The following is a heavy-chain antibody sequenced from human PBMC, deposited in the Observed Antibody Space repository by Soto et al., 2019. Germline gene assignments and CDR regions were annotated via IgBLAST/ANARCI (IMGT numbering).Heavy chain of an antibody. V-gene: IGHV1-8*01. CDR3: ATYSSSWYRYYYYYYGMDV. CDR2: MNPNSGNT. CDR1: GYTFTRYD. D-gene: IGHD6-13*01. Sequence: ASVQVSCKASGYTFTRYDINWVRQATGQGREWMGWMNPNSGNTGYAQKFQGRVTMTRNTSISTAYMELSSLRSEDTAVYYCATYSSSWYRYYYYYYGMDVWGQGPTVTVSS. J-gene: IGHJ6*02.